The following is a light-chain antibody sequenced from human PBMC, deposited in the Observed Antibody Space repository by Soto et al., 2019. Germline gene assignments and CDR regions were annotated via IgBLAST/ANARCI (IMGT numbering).Light chain of an antibody. CDR1: QTISSW. V-gene: IGKV1-5*03. CDR3: QQYDTYSVA. CDR2: KAS. Sequence: DIQMTQSPCTLSASVVDRVTITCRASQTISSWLAWYQQKPGKAPKLLIYKASTLESGVPSRFSGSGSGTEFTLTISSLQPDDFATYFCQQYDTYSVALGQGTKVEIK. J-gene: IGKJ1*01.